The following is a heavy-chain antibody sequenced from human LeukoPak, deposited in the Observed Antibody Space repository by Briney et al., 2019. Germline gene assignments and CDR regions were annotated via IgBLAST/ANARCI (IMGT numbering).Heavy chain of an antibody. V-gene: IGHV3-66*02. D-gene: IGHD3-22*01. CDR2: IYSGGST. Sequence: GGSLRLSCAASGFTVSSNYMSWVRQAPGKGLEWVSVIYSGGSTYYADSVKDRFTISRDNSKNTLYLQMNSLRAEDTAVYYCARDPVNYYDSSGYYLWGQGTLVTVSS. J-gene: IGHJ5*02. CDR1: GFTVSSNY. CDR3: ARDPVNYYDSSGYYL.